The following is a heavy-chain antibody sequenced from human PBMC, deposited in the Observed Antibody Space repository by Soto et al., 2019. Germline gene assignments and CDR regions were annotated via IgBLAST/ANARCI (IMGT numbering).Heavy chain of an antibody. CDR3: ARAAAYCLDS. CDR2: IYHSGRT. J-gene: IGHJ4*02. V-gene: IGHV4-4*02. D-gene: IGHD6-25*01. Sequence: QVPLQESGPGLVKPSETLPLTCAVSGGSISNGNWWSWVRQPPGKGLEWIGEIYHSGRTNYNPSLKSRVSISVDTSKNQFSLKLTSVTAADTAIYYCARAAAYCLDSWGQGTLVTVAS. CDR1: GGSISNGNW.